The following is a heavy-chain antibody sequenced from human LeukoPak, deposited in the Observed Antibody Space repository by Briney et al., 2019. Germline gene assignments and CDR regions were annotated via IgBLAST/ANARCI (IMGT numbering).Heavy chain of an antibody. V-gene: IGHV3-7*01. J-gene: IGHJ6*03. CDR3: ARVRGQYSSGWYDYYYYYMDV. CDR1: GFTFSSYW. Sequence: GGSLRLSCAASGFTFSSYWMSWVRQAPGKGLEWVANIKQDGSEKYYVDSVKGRFTISRDNAKNSLYLQMNSLRAEDTAVYYCARVRGQYSSGWYDYYYYYMDVWGKGTTVTVSS. CDR2: IKQDGSEK. D-gene: IGHD6-19*01.